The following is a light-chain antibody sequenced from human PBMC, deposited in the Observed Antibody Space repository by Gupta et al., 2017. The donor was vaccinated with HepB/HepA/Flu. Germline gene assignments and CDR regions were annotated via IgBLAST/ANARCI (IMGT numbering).Light chain of an antibody. J-gene: IGKJ2*01. V-gene: IGKV3-20*01. CDR1: QSVSSSY. CDR3: QQHGSSPPPYT. Sequence: EIVLTQSPCTLSLSTGERATLSCRASQSVSSSYLAWYQQKPGQAPGLLFYVAASRASGIPDRSSGSGSGTDFTLTISRLELEDVALYYCQQHGSSPPPYTFGQGTKLEIK. CDR2: VAA.